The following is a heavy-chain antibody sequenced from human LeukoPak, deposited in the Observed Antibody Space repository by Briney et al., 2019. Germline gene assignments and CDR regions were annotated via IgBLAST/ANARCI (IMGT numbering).Heavy chain of an antibody. D-gene: IGHD3-16*01. CDR3: ARVRGRSNWFDP. CDR2: ISDSGGST. CDR1: GFTFSSYA. V-gene: IGHV3-23*01. J-gene: IGHJ5*02. Sequence: PGGSLRLSCAASGFTFSSYAMSWVRQAPGKGLEWVSVISDSGGSTYYADSVKGRFTISRDNSKNTLYLQMNSLRAEDTAVYYCARVRGRSNWFDPWGQGTLVTVSS.